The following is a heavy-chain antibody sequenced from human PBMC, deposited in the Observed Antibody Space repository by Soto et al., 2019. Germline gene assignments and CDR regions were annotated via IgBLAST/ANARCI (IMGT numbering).Heavy chain of an antibody. Sequence: KPSETLSLTCAVYGRSFSGYYWSWIRQPPGKGLEWIGEINHSGSTNYNPSLKSRVTISVDTSKNQFSLKLSSVTAADTAVYYCARARITIFGVVPIRNYYMDVWGKGTTVTVS. J-gene: IGHJ6*03. V-gene: IGHV4-34*01. CDR1: GRSFSGYY. CDR2: INHSGST. D-gene: IGHD3-3*01. CDR3: ARARITIFGVVPIRNYYMDV.